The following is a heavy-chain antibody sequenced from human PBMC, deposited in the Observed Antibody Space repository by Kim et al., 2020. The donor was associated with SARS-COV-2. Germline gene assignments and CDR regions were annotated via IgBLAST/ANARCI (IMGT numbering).Heavy chain of an antibody. Sequence: GESLKISCKGSGYSFTSYWIGWVRQMPGKGLEWMGIIYPGDSDTRYSPSFQGQVTISADKSISTAYLQWSSLKASDTAMYYCARPVGSSGWYDAFDIWGQGTMVTVSS. CDR2: IYPGDSDT. J-gene: IGHJ3*02. D-gene: IGHD6-19*01. CDR1: GYSFTSYW. V-gene: IGHV5-51*01. CDR3: ARPVGSSGWYDAFDI.